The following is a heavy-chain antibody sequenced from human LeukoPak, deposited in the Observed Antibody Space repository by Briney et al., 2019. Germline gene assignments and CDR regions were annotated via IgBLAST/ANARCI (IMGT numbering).Heavy chain of an antibody. CDR3: AEDQQLQPFHY. CDR1: GFTYSTYG. CDR2: IQYDGSDE. Sequence: GGSLRLSCAASGFTYSTYGMHWVLQAPGKGLEWVAFIQYDGSDEHYADSVKGRFTISRDNSKNTLFLQMNSLRAEDTAMYYCAEDQQLQPFHYWGQGTLVTVSS. J-gene: IGHJ4*02. V-gene: IGHV3-30*02. D-gene: IGHD1-1*01.